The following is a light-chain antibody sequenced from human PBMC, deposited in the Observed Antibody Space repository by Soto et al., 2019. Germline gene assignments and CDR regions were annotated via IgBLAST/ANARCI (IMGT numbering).Light chain of an antibody. Sequence: QSVLTQPRSVSGSPEQSVAISCTGTSSDVGGYNYVSWYQQHPGKAPKLIIYDVTKRPSGVPDRFSGSSSGNTASLTISGLQAEDEADYFCCSYAGSYSYVFGTGTKVTVL. J-gene: IGLJ1*01. V-gene: IGLV2-11*01. CDR2: DVT. CDR1: SSDVGGYNY. CDR3: CSYAGSYSYV.